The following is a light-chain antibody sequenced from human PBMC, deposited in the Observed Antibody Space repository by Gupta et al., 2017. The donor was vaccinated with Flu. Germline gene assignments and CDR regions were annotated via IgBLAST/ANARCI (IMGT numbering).Light chain of an antibody. CDR3: QQYNTYSPLT. Sequence: DIQMTQSPSTLSASVGDRVTITCRASQRVSTSLAWYQQKPGKAPKLLISRASNLESGVPSRFSGSGSGTEFALTISSVQPDDFATYYCQQYNTYSPLTFGGGTKMEIK. J-gene: IGKJ4*01. CDR1: QRVSTS. V-gene: IGKV1-5*03. CDR2: RAS.